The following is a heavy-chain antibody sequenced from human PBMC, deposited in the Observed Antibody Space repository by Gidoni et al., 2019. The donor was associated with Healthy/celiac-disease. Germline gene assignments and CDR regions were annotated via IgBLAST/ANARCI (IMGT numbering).Heavy chain of an antibody. Sequence: QVQLVQSGAEVKKPGSSVKVSCKASGGTFRSYAISWVRQAPGQGLEWMGRIIPILGIANYAQKFQGRVTITADKSTSTAYMELSSLRSEDTAVYYCARSGYDFWSGYLHYMDVWGKGTTVTVSS. V-gene: IGHV1-69*04. CDR2: IIPILGIA. CDR3: ARSGYDFWSGYLHYMDV. CDR1: GGTFRSYA. J-gene: IGHJ6*03. D-gene: IGHD3-3*01.